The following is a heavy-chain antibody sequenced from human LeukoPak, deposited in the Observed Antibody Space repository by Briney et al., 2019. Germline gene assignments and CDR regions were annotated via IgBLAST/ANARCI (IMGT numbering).Heavy chain of an antibody. CDR2: ISGSGGST. V-gene: IGHV3-23*01. Sequence: HPGGSLRLSCAASGFTFSSYAMSWVRQAPGKGLEWVSAISGSGGSTYYADSVKGRFTISRDNSKNTLYLQMNSLRAEDTAVYYCAKVIWNYDHLDYWGQGTLVTVSS. CDR1: GFTFSSYA. D-gene: IGHD1-7*01. CDR3: AKVIWNYDHLDY. J-gene: IGHJ4*02.